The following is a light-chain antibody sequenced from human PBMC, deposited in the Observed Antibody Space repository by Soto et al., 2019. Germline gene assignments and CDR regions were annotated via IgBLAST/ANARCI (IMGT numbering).Light chain of an antibody. CDR1: QSVSSY. V-gene: IGKV3-11*01. CDR2: EAS. CDR3: QQRSNWTST. J-gene: IGKJ4*01. Sequence: EILLTQSPATLSLSPGERATLSCGASQSVSSYLDWYQQKTGQAPRLLIYEASNRATGIPARLSGSGSGTDLTITISSIQTEDVAVYYCQQRSNWTSTFGGGTKVDIK.